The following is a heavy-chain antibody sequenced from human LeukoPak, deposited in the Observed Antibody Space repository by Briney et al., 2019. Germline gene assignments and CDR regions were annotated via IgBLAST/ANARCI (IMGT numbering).Heavy chain of an antibody. J-gene: IGHJ4*02. CDR2: IDWDDDK. Sequence: SGPTLVNPTQTLTLTCTFSGFSLRTSGMRVSWIRLPPGKALEWLARIDWDDDKFYSTSLKTRLTISKDSSKNQVVLTMTNMDPVDTATYYCARLNSGTYLDYWGQGTLVTVSS. CDR1: GFSLRTSGMR. CDR3: ARLNSGTYLDY. D-gene: IGHD1-26*01. V-gene: IGHV2-70*04.